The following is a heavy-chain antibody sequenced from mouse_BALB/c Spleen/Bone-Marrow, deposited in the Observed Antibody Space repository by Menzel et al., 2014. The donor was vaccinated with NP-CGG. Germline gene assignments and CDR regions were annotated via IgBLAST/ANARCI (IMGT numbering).Heavy chain of an antibody. Sequence: LVKTGASVKISCKASGYSFTGYYMHWVKQSHGKSLEWIGYISCYNGATSYNQKLKGKATFTVDTSSSTAYMKFNSLKPEDFAVYYCERGKNYYDSAERRFGLPSWGQGTPPTAS. CDR2: ISCYNGAT. D-gene: IGHD2-4*01. V-gene: IGHV1S34*01. CDR1: GYSFTGYY. J-gene: IGHJ2*01. CDR3: ERGKNYYDSAERRFGLPS.